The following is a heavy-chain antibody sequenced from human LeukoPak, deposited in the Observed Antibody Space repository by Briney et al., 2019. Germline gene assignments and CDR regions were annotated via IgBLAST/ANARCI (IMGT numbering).Heavy chain of an antibody. J-gene: IGHJ5*02. CDR1: GGSISNYY. Sequence: PSETLSLTCTVSGGSISNYYWYWMRKPPGKGLEWIAYSYSSGNANYNLSLKSRVTISVDTSMNQFSLKLTSVTAADTAVYYCAKGGPEASAGLSWFDPWGQGTLVTVSS. D-gene: IGHD1-14*01. CDR3: AKGGPEASAGLSWFDP. V-gene: IGHV4-59*01. CDR2: SYSSGNA.